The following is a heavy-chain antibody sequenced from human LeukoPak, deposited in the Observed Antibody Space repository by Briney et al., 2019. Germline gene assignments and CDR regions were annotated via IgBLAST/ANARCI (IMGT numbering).Heavy chain of an antibody. CDR3: AMKAVPRPRLYDAFDF. J-gene: IGHJ3*01. Sequence: GGSLRLSCAASGFTFSNYWMSWVRQAPGKGLEWVANINQGGSEKYYVDSVKGRFTISRDNSKNTLYLQMNSLRADDTAVYYCAMKAVPRPRLYDAFDFWGQGTVVTVSS. CDR2: INQGGSEK. V-gene: IGHV3-7*03. D-gene: IGHD2-2*02. CDR1: GFTFSNYW.